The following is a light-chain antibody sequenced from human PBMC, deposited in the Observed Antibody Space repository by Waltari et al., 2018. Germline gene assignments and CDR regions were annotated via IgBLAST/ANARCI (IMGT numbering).Light chain of an antibody. CDR3: AAWDDSLNGHWV. V-gene: IGLV1-44*01. CDR1: PSNIGHNV. J-gene: IGLJ3*02. Sequence: QSVLSQPPSASGTPGQRVTISCAARPSNIGHNVVNCYHQVPGKAPKLLIYRSDLRPSGVPARFSASKSGTSASLAISGLQSEDEADYYCAAWDDSLNGHWVFGGGTKVTV. CDR2: RSD.